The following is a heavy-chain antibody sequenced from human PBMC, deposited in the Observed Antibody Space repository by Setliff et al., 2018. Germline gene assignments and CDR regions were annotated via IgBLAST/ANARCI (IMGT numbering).Heavy chain of an antibody. D-gene: IGHD3-22*01. CDR1: GFTFSSYA. V-gene: IGHV3-64*02. J-gene: IGHJ4*02. CDR3: ARSGLSGYYPSDY. CDR2: ISSNGGNT. Sequence: PGGSLRLSCAASGFTFSSYAMHWVRQAPGKGLEYVSAISSNGGNTYYADSVKGRFTISRDNSKNTLYLQMGSLRAEDMAVYYCARSGLSGYYPSDYWGQGTLVTVSS.